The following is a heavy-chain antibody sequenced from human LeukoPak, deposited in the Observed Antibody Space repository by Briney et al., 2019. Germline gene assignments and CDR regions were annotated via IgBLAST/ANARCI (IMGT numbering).Heavy chain of an antibody. CDR2: ISYDGNSK. Sequence: GRSLRLSCAASGFTLSTYGMHWVRQAPGKGLEWVAMISYDGNSKQYADLVKGRFTISRDNSKNTLYLQVNSLRAEDTAVYYCAKGGKWDVTPFDYWGQGTLVTVSS. D-gene: IGHD1-26*01. CDR3: AKGGKWDVTPFDY. V-gene: IGHV3-30*18. CDR1: GFTLSTYG. J-gene: IGHJ4*02.